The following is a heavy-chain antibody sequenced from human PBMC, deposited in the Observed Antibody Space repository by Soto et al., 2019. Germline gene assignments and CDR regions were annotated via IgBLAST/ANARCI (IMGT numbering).Heavy chain of an antibody. V-gene: IGHV4-39*02. D-gene: IGHD2-2*01. J-gene: IGHJ5*02. Sequence: SDTLSLTCAVSGGSIRYKSYYWGWIRQPPGKGLEWVGGIFYTGTTYYSPSLKDRVTISVDTSKNSFSLNLTSVTAADTAVYFCARLVVVAPVANAWGQGTPVPVS. CDR3: ARLVVVAPVANA. CDR1: GGSIRYKSYY. CDR2: IFYTGTT.